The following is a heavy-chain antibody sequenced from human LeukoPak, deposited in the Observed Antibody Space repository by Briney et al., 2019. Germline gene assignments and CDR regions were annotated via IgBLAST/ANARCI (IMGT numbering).Heavy chain of an antibody. J-gene: IGHJ4*02. D-gene: IGHD5-18*01. V-gene: IGHV3-23*01. Sequence: AGGSLRLSCAASGFTFSSYAMSWVRQAPGKGLEWVSAISGSGGSAYYADSVKGRFTISRDNSKNTLYLQMNSLRAEDTAVYYCAKRPGYSYGTDYWGQGTPVTVSS. CDR2: ISGSGGSA. CDR3: AKRPGYSYGTDY. CDR1: GFTFSSYA.